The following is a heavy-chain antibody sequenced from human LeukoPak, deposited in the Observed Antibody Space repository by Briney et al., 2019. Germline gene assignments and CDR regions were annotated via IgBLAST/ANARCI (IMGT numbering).Heavy chain of an antibody. CDR2: ISGSGGST. D-gene: IGHD5-12*01. V-gene: IGHV3-23*01. CDR3: AKGIGKWLRFSEVHYGMDV. J-gene: IGHJ6*02. Sequence: PGGSLGLSCAASGFTFSSYAMSWVRQAPGKGLEWVSAISGSGGSTYYADSVKGRFTISRDNSKNTLYLQMNSLRAEDTAVYYCAKGIGKWLRFSEVHYGMDVWGQGTTVTVSS. CDR1: GFTFSSYA.